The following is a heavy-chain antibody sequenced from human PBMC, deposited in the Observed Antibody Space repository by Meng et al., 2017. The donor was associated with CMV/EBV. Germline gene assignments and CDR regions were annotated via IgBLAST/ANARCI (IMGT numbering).Heavy chain of an antibody. CDR1: GGSISSYY. V-gene: IGHV4-4*07. CDR3: ARDLMNCSSTSCANWFDP. CDR2: IYTSGST. D-gene: IGHD2-2*01. J-gene: IGHJ5*02. Sequence: QGQLKESGPGLVKPSETLSLTCTVSGGSISSYYWSWIRQPAGKGLEWIGRIYTSGSTNYNPSLKSRVTMSVDTSKNQFSLKLSSVTAADTAVYYCARDLMNCSSTSCANWFDPWGQGTLVTVSS.